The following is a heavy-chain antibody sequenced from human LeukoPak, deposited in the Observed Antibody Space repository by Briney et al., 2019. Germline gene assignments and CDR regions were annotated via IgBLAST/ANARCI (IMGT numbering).Heavy chain of an antibody. D-gene: IGHD2-2*01. V-gene: IGHV3-74*01. Sequence: PGGSLRLSCVASGFTFSNYWMLWVRQAPGKGLMWVSLISTDGKSTRYAESVKGRFTISRDNAKNALYLQMDILRVEDTALYFCVRDYQFIQEVWGQGPTVTVSS. J-gene: IGHJ6*02. CDR3: VRDYQFIQEV. CDR2: ISTDGKST. CDR1: GFTFSNYW.